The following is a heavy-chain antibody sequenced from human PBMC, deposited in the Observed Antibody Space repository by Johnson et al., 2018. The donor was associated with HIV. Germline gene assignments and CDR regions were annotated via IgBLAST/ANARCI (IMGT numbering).Heavy chain of an antibody. CDR1: GFTFSDAW. CDR3: TTGLYWNDAFDI. J-gene: IGHJ3*02. D-gene: IGHD1-1*01. V-gene: IGHV3-15*01. CDR2: VKSKTDGGTT. Sequence: VQLMESGGGLVQPGGSLRLSCAASGFTFSDAWMNWVRQAPGKGLEWVGRVKSKTDGGTTDYAAPVKGRFTISRDASKNTLYLQMNSLKTEDTAVYYCTTGLYWNDAFDIWGQGTMVTVSS.